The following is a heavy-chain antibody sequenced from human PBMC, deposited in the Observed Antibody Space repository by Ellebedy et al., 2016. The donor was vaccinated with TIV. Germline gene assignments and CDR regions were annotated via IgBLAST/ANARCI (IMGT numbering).Heavy chain of an antibody. D-gene: IGHD1-26*01. J-gene: IGHJ1*01. CDR2: ISGSGGST. Sequence: GESLKISXGASGFTFSNYWMSWVRQPPGKGLEWVSAISGSGGSTYYADSVKGRFSISRDNSKNTLYLQMNSLRAEDTAVYYCATDLNWEGYWGQGTLVTVSS. V-gene: IGHV3-23*01. CDR3: ATDLNWEGY. CDR1: GFTFSNYW.